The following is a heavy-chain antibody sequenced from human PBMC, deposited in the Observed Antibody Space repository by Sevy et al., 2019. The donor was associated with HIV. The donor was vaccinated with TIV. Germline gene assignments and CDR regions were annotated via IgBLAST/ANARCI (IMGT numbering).Heavy chain of an antibody. V-gene: IGHV3-7*01. J-gene: IGHJ6*04. CDR2: IKEDGSDK. CDR3: GRWDV. Sequence: GGSLRLSCAASGFTFSSYWMNWVRQAPGKGLEWVANIKEDGSDKYYVDSVKGRISIYRDNAQNLLYLEMNSRRARDTAVYYCGRWDVWGKGTTVIVSS. CDR1: GFTFSSYW.